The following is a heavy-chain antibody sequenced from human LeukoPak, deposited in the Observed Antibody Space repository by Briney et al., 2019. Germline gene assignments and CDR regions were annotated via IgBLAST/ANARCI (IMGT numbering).Heavy chain of an antibody. J-gene: IGHJ6*02. V-gene: IGHV3-7*03. CDR2: MNKDGSEK. CDR3: ARNNDMDV. CDR1: GFILSNHW. Sequence: GGSLSLSCAASGFILSNHWMTWVRQAPGKGPEWVANMNKDGSEKYYVDSVKGRFTISRDTAKNSLYLQMNNLRAEDTALYYCARNNDMDVWGQGTTVIVSS. D-gene: IGHD1/OR15-1a*01.